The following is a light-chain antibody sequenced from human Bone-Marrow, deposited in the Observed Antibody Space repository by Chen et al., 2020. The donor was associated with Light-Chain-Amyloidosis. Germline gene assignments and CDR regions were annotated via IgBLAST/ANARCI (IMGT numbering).Light chain of an antibody. CDR2: GSS. CDR1: QTISSNY. Sequence: ELVLTQSPGTLFLSPGDGANISCRASQTISSNYLTWYQQKFGQAPRLLIYGSSSRASGIPDRFTGSGSGTDFTLTINRLEPEDFAMYYCQQYGTSPLTFGGGTKVEIK. CDR3: QQYGTSPLT. J-gene: IGKJ4*01. V-gene: IGKV3-20*01.